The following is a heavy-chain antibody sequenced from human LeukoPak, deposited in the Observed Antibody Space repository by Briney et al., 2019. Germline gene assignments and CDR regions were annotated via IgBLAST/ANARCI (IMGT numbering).Heavy chain of an antibody. Sequence: GGSLRLSCAASGFTFSNYAMHWVRQAPGKGLEWMTFISYDGSNKYYEDSVKGRFTISRDNSKNTLWLQMNSLRAEDTAVYYCARSGWDLFHYGMDVWGQGTTVTVSS. CDR3: ARSGWDLFHYGMDV. J-gene: IGHJ6*02. CDR1: GFTFSNYA. V-gene: IGHV3-30*04. CDR2: ISYDGSNK. D-gene: IGHD6-19*01.